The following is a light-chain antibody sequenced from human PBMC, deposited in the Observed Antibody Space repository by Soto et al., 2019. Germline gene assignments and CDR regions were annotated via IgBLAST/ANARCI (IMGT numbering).Light chain of an antibody. J-gene: IGKJ4*01. CDR3: QQYNKWPPLT. CDR2: DAS. V-gene: IGKV3-15*01. CDR1: QSVSSD. Sequence: EIVMTQSPATLSVSPGERATLSCRASQSVSSDLAWYQQKPGQAPRLLIYDASTRATGIPVRFSGSGSGTEFTLTISSLQSEDFALCYCQQYNKWPPLTFGGGTKVEI.